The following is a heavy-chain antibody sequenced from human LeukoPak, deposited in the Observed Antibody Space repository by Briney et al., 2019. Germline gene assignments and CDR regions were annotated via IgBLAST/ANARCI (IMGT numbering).Heavy chain of an antibody. CDR2: IYYTGST. Sequence: SETLSLACTVSGGSISSYYWSWIRQSPGKGLEWIGYIYYTGSTYYNPSLTSRVTISVDTSKNQFSLRLSSVTAADSAMYYCARLGSSAPLYYFDYWGQGTLVTVSS. J-gene: IGHJ4*02. V-gene: IGHV4-59*08. CDR3: ARLGSSAPLYYFDY. CDR1: GGSISSYY. D-gene: IGHD6-19*01.